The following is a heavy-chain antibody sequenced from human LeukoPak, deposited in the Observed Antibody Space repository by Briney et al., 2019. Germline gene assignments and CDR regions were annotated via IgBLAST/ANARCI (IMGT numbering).Heavy chain of an antibody. CDR3: ARVSRGKWELLGAHDY. D-gene: IGHD1-26*01. Sequence: GGSLRLSCAASGFTFSSYSMNWVRQAPGKGLDWVSSISTSSSYIYYEDSVKGRFTISRDNAKKSLYLQMNSLRAEDTAVYYCARVSRGKWELLGAHDYWGQGTLVTVSS. J-gene: IGHJ4*02. V-gene: IGHV3-21*01. CDR1: GFTFSSYS. CDR2: ISTSSSYI.